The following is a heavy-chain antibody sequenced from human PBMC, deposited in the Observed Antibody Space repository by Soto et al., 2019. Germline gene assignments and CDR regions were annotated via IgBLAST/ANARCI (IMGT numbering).Heavy chain of an antibody. Sequence: GGSLRLSCVVSGFTFSGYSMNWVRQTPGKGLEKLSYISSAGTTISNADSVKGRFTISRDNAKNTLYLQLDSLRAEDTAVYYCARNIGGKEATGNMGFDHWGQGT. CDR2: ISSAGTTI. CDR1: GFTFSGYS. D-gene: IGHD1-1*01. V-gene: IGHV3-48*01. J-gene: IGHJ4*02. CDR3: ARNIGGKEATGNMGFDH.